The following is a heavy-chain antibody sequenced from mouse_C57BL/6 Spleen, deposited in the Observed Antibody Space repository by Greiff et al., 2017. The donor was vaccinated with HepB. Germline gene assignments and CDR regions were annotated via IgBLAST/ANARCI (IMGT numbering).Heavy chain of an antibody. J-gene: IGHJ2*01. CDR2: IYPGDGDT. CDR3: APYYSNPYFDY. CDR1: GYAFSSYW. D-gene: IGHD2-5*01. V-gene: IGHV1-80*01. Sequence: VQLQQSGAELVKPGASVKISCKASGYAFSSYWMNWVKQRPGKGLEWIGQIYPGDGDTNYNGKFKGKATLTADKSSSTAYLQLNSLTSEDSAVYCCAPYYSNPYFDYWGQGTTLTVSS.